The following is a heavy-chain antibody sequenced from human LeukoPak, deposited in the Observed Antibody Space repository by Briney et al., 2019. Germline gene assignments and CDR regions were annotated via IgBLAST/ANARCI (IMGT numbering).Heavy chain of an antibody. Sequence: GGCLRLSCAASGFTFDDYAMHWVRQAPGKGLEWVSGISWNSGSIGYADSVKGRFTISRDNAKNTLYLQMNSLRAEDTAVYYCASQYDSRYMDVWGKGTTVTVSS. CDR1: GFTFDDYA. J-gene: IGHJ6*03. CDR3: ASQYDSRYMDV. D-gene: IGHD3-3*01. CDR2: ISWNSGSI. V-gene: IGHV3-9*01.